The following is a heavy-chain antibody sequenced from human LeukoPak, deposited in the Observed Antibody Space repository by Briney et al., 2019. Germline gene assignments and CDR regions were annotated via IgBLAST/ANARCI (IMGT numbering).Heavy chain of an antibody. D-gene: IGHD2-15*01. CDR2: IYTGGNT. V-gene: IGHV3-53*01. Sequence: PGGSLRLSCAASGFSVSDSYMSWVRQVPGKGLEWVSFIYTGGNTYYADSVKGRFTISRDNSKNTLFLQMNSLRDDDTAVYYCAKSIGCSGGICHSADYYYYMDVWGKGTTVTVSS. CDR1: GFSVSDSY. J-gene: IGHJ6*03. CDR3: AKSIGCSGGICHSADYYYYMDV.